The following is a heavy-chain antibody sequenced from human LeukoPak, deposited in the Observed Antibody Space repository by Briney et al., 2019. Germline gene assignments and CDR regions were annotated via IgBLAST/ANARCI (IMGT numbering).Heavy chain of an antibody. CDR2: VTGSGGGT. CDR1: GFTFSNYA. D-gene: IGHD2/OR15-2a*01. J-gene: IGHJ4*02. V-gene: IGHV3-23*01. Sequence: GGSLRLSCAASGFTFSNYAMSWVRQTPGKGLEWVSTVTGSGGGTYYADSVKGRFTISRDNSKNTLYLQMISLRAEDTAVYYCAGTTGFDYWGQGTLVTVSS. CDR3: AGTTGFDY.